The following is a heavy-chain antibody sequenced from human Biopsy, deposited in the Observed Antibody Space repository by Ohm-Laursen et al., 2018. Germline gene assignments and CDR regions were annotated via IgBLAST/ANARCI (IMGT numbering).Heavy chain of an antibody. CDR1: GFTLSSYS. D-gene: IGHD3-10*01. CDR3: ARSRGSSGIATIYYYGMAV. CDR2: ISSSSDNI. V-gene: IGHV3-21*01. J-gene: IGHJ6*02. Sequence: SLRLSCTASGFTLSSYSMNWVRQTPGKGLEWVSTISSSSDNIYYVDSVKGRFTISRDNAKNSLYLQMNSLRAEDTAVYYCARSRGSSGIATIYYYGMAVWGHGTTVTVSS.